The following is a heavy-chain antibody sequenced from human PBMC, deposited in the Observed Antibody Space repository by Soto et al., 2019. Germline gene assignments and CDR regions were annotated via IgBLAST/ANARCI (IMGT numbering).Heavy chain of an antibody. V-gene: IGHV3-30*18. J-gene: IGHJ4*02. CDR1: TFTFSNFG. D-gene: IGHD4-17*01. Sequence: QVQLVESGGGVVQPGRSLRLSCAASTFTFSNFGMNWVRQAPGKGLEWVAVISFDGSKKYYAASVKGRFTISRDNSKNTLYLEMNSLRPEDTAFYYCANDYGDYAGYLDCWGRGTLVTVSS. CDR2: ISFDGSKK. CDR3: ANDYGDYAGYLDC.